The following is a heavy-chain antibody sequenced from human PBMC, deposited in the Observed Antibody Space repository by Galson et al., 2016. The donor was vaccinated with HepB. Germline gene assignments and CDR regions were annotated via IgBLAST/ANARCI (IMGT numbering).Heavy chain of an antibody. CDR1: GFTFSDYG. CDR3: TKWSSGIAAVQGYYFDS. V-gene: IGHV3-30*18. CDR2: ISYDGSDD. J-gene: IGHJ4*02. Sequence: SLRLSCAASGFTFSDYGMHWVRQAPGKGLEWVAGISYDGSDDYYADSAKGRFTISRDNSKNTLYLQMNSLRAEDTAVYYCTKWSSGIAAVQGYYFDSWGQGTLVTVSS. D-gene: IGHD6-13*01.